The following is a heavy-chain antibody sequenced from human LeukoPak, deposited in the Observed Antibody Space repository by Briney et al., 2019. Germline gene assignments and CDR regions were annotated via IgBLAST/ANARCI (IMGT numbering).Heavy chain of an antibody. J-gene: IGHJ4*02. D-gene: IGHD6-19*01. V-gene: IGHV3-48*01. CDR3: ARGHGYSSGCLDY. Sequence: GGSLRLSCAASGLIFSSYSMNWVRQAPGKGLEWVSYISSTSSIIYYADSVKGRFTISRDNAKNSLYLQMNSLRAEDTAVYYCARGHGYSSGCLDYWGQGTLVTVSS. CDR2: ISSTSSII. CDR1: GLIFSSYS.